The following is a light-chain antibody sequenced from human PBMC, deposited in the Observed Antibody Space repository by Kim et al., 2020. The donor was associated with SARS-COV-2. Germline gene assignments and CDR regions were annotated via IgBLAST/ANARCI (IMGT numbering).Light chain of an antibody. CDR1: QGISNA. Sequence: DIQLTQSPSFLSASVGDRVTITCRASQGISNALAWYQQRPGKVPKRLIYAASNLESGVPSRFSGSGSGTDFSLTISSLQPEDFATYYCLQHNSYPRYTFGQGTKVDIK. V-gene: IGKV1-9*01. CDR3: LQHNSYPRYT. J-gene: IGKJ2*01. CDR2: AAS.